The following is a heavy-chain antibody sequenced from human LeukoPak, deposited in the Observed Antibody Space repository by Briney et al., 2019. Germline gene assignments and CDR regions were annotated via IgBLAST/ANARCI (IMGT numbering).Heavy chain of an antibody. CDR1: GYAFTTYG. CDR3: ARDQAVGATDY. D-gene: IGHD1-26*01. J-gene: IGHJ4*02. CDR2: ISAYSGNT. Sequence: ASVKVSCKASGYAFTTYGIHWVRQAPGQGLEWMGWISAYSGNTKYAQNLQGRVTMTTDTSTSTAYMELSRLRSDDTAVYYCARDQAVGATDYWGQGTLVTVSS. V-gene: IGHV1-18*01.